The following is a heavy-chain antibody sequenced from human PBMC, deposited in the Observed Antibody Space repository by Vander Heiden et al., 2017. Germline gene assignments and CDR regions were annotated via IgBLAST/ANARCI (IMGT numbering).Heavy chain of an antibody. CDR1: GGSISSYS. J-gene: IGHJ6*02. Sequence: QVQLQESGPGLVKPSETLSLTCTVSGGSISSYSWSWIRQPPGKGLEWIGYIYYSGSTNYNPSLKSRVTISVDTSKNQFSLKLSSVTAADTAMYYCARAGYGDYGSGRYYYYGMDVWGQGTTVTVSS. CDR2: IYYSGST. V-gene: IGHV4-59*01. D-gene: IGHD4-17*01. CDR3: ARAGYGDYGSGRYYYYGMDV.